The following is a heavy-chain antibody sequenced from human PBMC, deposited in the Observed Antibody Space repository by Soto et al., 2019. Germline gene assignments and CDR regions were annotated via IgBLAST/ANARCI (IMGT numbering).Heavy chain of an antibody. CDR1: GWSFSGYY. J-gene: IGHJ6*02. V-gene: IGHV4-34*01. D-gene: IGHD2-2*01. CDR2: INHSGST. Sequence: PSETLSLTCAFYGWSFSGYYWSWIRQLPGKGLEWIGEINHSGSTNYNPSLKSRVTISVDTSKNQFSLKLSSVTAADTAVYYCARAEYQLIYYYYGMDVWGQGTTVTVSS. CDR3: ARAEYQLIYYYYGMDV.